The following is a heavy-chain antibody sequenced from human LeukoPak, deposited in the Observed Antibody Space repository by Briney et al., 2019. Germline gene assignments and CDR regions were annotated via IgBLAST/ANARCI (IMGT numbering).Heavy chain of an antibody. J-gene: IGHJ4*02. CDR2: INPNSGGT. CDR1: GYTFTGYY. D-gene: IGHD3-16*02. Sequence: ASVKVSCKASGYTFTGYYMHWVRQAPGQGLEWMGWINPNSGGTNYAQKFQGRVTMTRDTPISTAYMELSRLRSDDTAVYYCARDLGDYVWGSYPLMYYFDYWGQGTLVTVSS. CDR3: ARDLGDYVWGSYPLMYYFDY. V-gene: IGHV1-2*02.